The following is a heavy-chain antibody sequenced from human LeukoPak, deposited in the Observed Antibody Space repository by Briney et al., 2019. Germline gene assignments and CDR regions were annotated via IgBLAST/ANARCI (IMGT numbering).Heavy chain of an antibody. CDR1: GYTFTSYD. J-gene: IGHJ4*02. CDR2: MNPNSGDT. V-gene: IGHV1-8*01. D-gene: IGHD3-22*01. Sequence: ASVKVSCKASGYTFTSYDVNWVRQATGQGLEWMGWMNPNSGDTGSVEKFQGRVTMTRNTSISTAYMELSSLRSDDTAVYFCARGARLPYSSVSGYWGQGTLVSVSS. CDR3: ARGARLPYSSVSGY.